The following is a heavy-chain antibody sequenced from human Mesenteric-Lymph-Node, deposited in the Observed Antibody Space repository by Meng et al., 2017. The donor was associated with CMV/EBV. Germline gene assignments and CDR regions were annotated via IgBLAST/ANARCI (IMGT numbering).Heavy chain of an antibody. Sequence: SVKVSCKASGGTFGSYAISWVRQAPGQGLEWMGGIIPSLETTNYARKFKGRLSITADKSTSTAYMELNSLKSEDTGIYYCARSLSWYHDGSGPYYFDYWGQGTLVTVSS. CDR2: IIPSLETT. J-gene: IGHJ4*02. CDR3: ARSLSWYHDGSGPYYFDY. V-gene: IGHV1-69*10. CDR1: GGTFGSYA. D-gene: IGHD3-22*01.